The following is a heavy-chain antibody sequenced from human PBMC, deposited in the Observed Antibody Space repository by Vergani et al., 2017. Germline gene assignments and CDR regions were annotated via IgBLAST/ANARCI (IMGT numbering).Heavy chain of an antibody. J-gene: IGHJ6*02. CDR3: ARDCVVVPAAMYYYYYGMDV. CDR2: ISSSSSYI. V-gene: IGHV3-21*01. D-gene: IGHD2-2*01. CDR1: GFTFSSYS. Sequence: EVQLVESGGGLVKPGGSLRLSCAASGFTFSSYSMNWVRQAPGKGLEWVSSISSSSSYIYYADSVKGRFTIARDNAKNSLYLRMNSLRAEDTAVYYCARDCVVVPAAMYYYYYGMDVWGQGTTVTVSS.